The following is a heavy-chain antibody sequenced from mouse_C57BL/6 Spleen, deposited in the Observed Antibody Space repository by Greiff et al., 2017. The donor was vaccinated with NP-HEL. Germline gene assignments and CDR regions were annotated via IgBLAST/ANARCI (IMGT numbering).Heavy chain of an antibody. J-gene: IGHJ3*01. CDR2: INPNYGTT. Sequence: VHVKQSGPELVKPGASVKISCKASGYSFTDYNMNWVKQSNGKSLEWIGVINPNYGTTSYNQKFKGKATLTVDQSSSTAYMQLNSLTSEDSAVYYCARSHYGSSPFAYWGQGTLVTVSA. CDR3: ARSHYGSSPFAY. CDR1: GYSFTDYN. D-gene: IGHD1-1*01. V-gene: IGHV1-39*01.